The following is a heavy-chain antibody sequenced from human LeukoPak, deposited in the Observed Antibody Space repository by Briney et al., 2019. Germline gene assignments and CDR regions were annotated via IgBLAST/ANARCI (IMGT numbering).Heavy chain of an antibody. J-gene: IGHJ4*02. CDR1: GFSFSSYW. D-gene: IGHD2-2*01. CDR3: ARDPGSSSFDL. V-gene: IGHV3-7*01. CDR2: INEDSSVR. Sequence: PGGSLRLSCTASGFSFSSYWMSWVRQTPEKGLEFVANINEDSSVRNYVDSLKGRCTVSRDNAKKSLYLEINSLRADDTAVYYCARDPGSSSFDLWGQGTLVTVSS.